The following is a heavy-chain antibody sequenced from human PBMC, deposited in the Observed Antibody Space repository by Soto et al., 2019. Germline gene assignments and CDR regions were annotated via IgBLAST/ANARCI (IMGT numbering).Heavy chain of an antibody. V-gene: IGHV4-59*08. CDR3: ARVTKNCSGGSCYFDYYYYYMDV. CDR1: GGSISSYY. D-gene: IGHD2-15*01. CDR2: IYYSGST. J-gene: IGHJ6*03. Sequence: QVQLQESGPGLVKPSETLSLTCTVSGGSISSYYWSWIRQPPGKGLEWIGYIYYSGSTNYNPSLKSRVTISVDTSKNQFSLKLSSVTAADTAVYYCARVTKNCSGGSCYFDYYYYYMDVWGKGTTVTVSS.